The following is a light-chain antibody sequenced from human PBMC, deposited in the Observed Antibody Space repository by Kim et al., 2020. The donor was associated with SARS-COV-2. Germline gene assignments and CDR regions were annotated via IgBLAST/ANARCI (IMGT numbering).Light chain of an antibody. Sequence: PGQRVTISYSGSSSNIGSNTVNWYQQLPGTAPKLLIYSNNQRPSGVPDRFSGSKSGTSASLAISGLQSEDEADYYCAAWDDSLNYVFGTGTKVTVL. V-gene: IGLV1-44*01. CDR3: AAWDDSLNYV. CDR1: SSNIGSNT. J-gene: IGLJ1*01. CDR2: SNN.